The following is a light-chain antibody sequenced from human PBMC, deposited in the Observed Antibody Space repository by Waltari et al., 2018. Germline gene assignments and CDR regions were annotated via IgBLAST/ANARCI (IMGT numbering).Light chain of an antibody. CDR3: QQYNNWPPYT. CDR1: QSVSSN. V-gene: IGKV3-15*01. Sequence: EIVMTQSPATLSVSPGDTASFSCRARQSVSSNLAWYQQKPGQAPRLLIYGAYTRATGIPARFSGSGSGTEFTLTISSLQSEDFAVYYCQQYNNWPPYTFGQGTKLEIK. J-gene: IGKJ2*01. CDR2: GAY.